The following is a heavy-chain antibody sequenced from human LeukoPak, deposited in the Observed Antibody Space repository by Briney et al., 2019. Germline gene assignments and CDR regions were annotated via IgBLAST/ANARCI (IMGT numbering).Heavy chain of an antibody. D-gene: IGHD3-3*01. CDR2: IGGSGDST. Sequence: GGSLRLSCAASGFTFSSYAMSWVRQAPGKGLEWVSVIGGSGDSTTYADSVKGRFTISRDNSKNTVHLQMDSLRAEDTAVYYCARDTRDYDFWSGYLGGQYYFDYWGQGTLVTVSS. J-gene: IGHJ4*02. V-gene: IGHV3-23*01. CDR3: ARDTRDYDFWSGYLGGQYYFDY. CDR1: GFTFSSYA.